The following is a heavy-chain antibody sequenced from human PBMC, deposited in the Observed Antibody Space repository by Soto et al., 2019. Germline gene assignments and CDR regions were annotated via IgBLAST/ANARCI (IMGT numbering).Heavy chain of an antibody. V-gene: IGHV3-30-3*01. D-gene: IGHD6-13*01. CDR1: GFTFSSYA. CDR3: ARDWTKYSSSWYTNYYYGMDV. CDR2: ISYDGSNK. Sequence: GGSLRLSCAASGFTFSSYAMHWVRQAPGKGLEWVAVISYDGSNKYYADSVKGRFTIPRDNSKNTLYLQMNSLRAEDTAVYYCARDWTKYSSSWYTNYYYGMDVWGQGTTVTVSS. J-gene: IGHJ6*02.